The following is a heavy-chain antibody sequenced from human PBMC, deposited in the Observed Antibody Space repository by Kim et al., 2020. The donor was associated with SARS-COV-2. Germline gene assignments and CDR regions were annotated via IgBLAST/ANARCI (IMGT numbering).Heavy chain of an antibody. J-gene: IGHJ6*02. Sequence: SETLSLTCSVSGGSISSSNYYWGWIRQPPGKGLEWIGSIYYSGSTYYNPSLKSRVTISVDTSKNQFSLKLSSVTAADTAVYYCARELEVATEYSGAYGMDVWGQGTTVTVSS. D-gene: IGHD5-12*01. CDR1: GGSISSSNYY. CDR2: IYYSGST. CDR3: ARELEVATEYSGAYGMDV. V-gene: IGHV4-39*07.